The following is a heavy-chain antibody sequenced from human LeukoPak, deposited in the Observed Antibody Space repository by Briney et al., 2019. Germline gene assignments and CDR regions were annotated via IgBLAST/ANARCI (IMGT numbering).Heavy chain of an antibody. CDR3: ARVRDSAYDADFDY. Sequence: PSETLSLTCTVAGGSISSYYWRWIRQPPGKGREGVGYIYYSGSTNYNPSLKSRVTISVDTSKNQFSLKLSSVTAADTAVYYCARVRDSAYDADFDYWGQGTLVTVSS. CDR2: IYYSGST. J-gene: IGHJ4*02. D-gene: IGHD5-12*01. CDR1: GGSISSYY. V-gene: IGHV4-59*01.